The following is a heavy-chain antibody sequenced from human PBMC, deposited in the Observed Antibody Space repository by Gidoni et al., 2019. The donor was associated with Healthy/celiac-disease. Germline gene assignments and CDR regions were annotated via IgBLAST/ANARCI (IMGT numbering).Heavy chain of an antibody. D-gene: IGHD3-10*01. CDR1: GFTFSSYS. CDR2: ISSSSSTI. J-gene: IGHJ4*02. CDR3: ARAGNGPGVRGVTFDY. V-gene: IGHV3-48*04. Sequence: EVQLVESGGGLVQPGGSLRLSCAASGFTFSSYSMNWVRQAPGKGLEWVSYISSSSSTIYYADSVKGRFTISRDNAKNSLYLQMNSLRAEDTAVYYCARAGNGPGVRGVTFDYWGQGTLVTVSS.